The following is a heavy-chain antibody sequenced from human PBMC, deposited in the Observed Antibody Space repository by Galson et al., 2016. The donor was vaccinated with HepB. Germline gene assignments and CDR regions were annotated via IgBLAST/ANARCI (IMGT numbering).Heavy chain of an antibody. D-gene: IGHD2-21*01. CDR1: GFIFSYDW. J-gene: IGHJ4*02. CDR2: IDEDGSET. V-gene: IGHV3-74*01. CDR3: AKLRDCGAKNCWAFDY. Sequence: SLRLSCAASGFIFSYDWMHWVRQTEGRGLTYIAHIDEDGSETSYADYVKGRFTISRDNSKNTLYVQMNSLRAEDAAVYYCAKLRDCGAKNCWAFDYWGQGTLVTVSS.